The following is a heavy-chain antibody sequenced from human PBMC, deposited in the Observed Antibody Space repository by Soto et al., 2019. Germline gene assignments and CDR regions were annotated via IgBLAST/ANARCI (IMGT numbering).Heavy chain of an antibody. Sequence: QVQLVESGGGVVQPGRSLRLSCAASGFTFSSYGMHWVRQAPGKGLEWVAVIWYDGSSKYYADSVKGRFTISRDTSKNTLYLQMNSLRAEETAVYYCARDNHYYYGMDVWGQGTTVTVSS. CDR3: ARDNHYYYGMDV. J-gene: IGHJ6*02. CDR1: GFTFSSYG. V-gene: IGHV3-33*01. CDR2: IWYDGSSK.